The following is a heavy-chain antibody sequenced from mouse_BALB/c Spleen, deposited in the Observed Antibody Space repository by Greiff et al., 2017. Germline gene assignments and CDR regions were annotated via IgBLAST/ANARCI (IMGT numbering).Heavy chain of an antibody. CDR3: AREGYDYDDAMDY. CDR2: IRNKANGYTT. J-gene: IGHJ4*01. D-gene: IGHD2-4*01. Sequence: EVQLVESGGGLVQPGGSLRLSCATSGFTFTDYYMSWVRQPPGKALEWLGFIRNKANGYTTEYSASVKGRFTISRDNSQSILYLQMNTLRAEDSATYYCAREGYDYDDAMDYWGQGTSVTVSS. V-gene: IGHV7-3*02. CDR1: GFTFTDYY.